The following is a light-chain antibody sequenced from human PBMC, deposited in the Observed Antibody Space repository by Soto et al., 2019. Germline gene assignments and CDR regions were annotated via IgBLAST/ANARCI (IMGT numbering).Light chain of an antibody. J-gene: IGKJ5*01. CDR3: QQRSHWPPIT. V-gene: IGKV3-11*01. Sequence: EIVLTQSPATPSLYPGERATLSCRASQSVSSYLAWYQQKPGQAPRLLIYDASNRATGIPARFSGSGSGTDFTLTISSLEPEDFAVYYCQQRSHWPPITFGQGTRLEIK. CDR2: DAS. CDR1: QSVSSY.